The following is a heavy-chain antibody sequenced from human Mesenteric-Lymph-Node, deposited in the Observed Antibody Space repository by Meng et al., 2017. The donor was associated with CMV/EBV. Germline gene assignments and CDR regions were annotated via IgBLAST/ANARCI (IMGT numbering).Heavy chain of an antibody. CDR2: INSDGSST. CDR3: ARSITEAIKPFYYYYGMDV. Sequence: LSLTCAASGFTFSSYWMHWVRQAPGKGLVWVSRINSDGSSTSYADSVKGRFTISRDNAKNTLYLQMNSLRAEDTAVYYCARSITEAIKPFYYYYGMDVWGQGTTVTVSS. J-gene: IGHJ6*02. V-gene: IGHV3-74*01. CDR1: GFTFSSYW. D-gene: IGHD3-16*01.